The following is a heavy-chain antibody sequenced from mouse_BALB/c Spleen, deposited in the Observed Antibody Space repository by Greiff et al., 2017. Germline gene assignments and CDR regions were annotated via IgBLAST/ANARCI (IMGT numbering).Heavy chain of an antibody. CDR2: ILPGSGST. CDR1: GYTFSSYW. CDR3: GGKGFDY. Sequence: VQLQQSGAELMKPGASVKISCKATGYTFSSYWIEWVKQRPGHGLEWIGEILPGSGSTNYNEKFKGKATFTADTSSNTAYMQLSSLTSEDSAVYYCGGKGFDYLGQGTTLTVSS. V-gene: IGHV1-9*01. J-gene: IGHJ2*01. D-gene: IGHD2-1*01.